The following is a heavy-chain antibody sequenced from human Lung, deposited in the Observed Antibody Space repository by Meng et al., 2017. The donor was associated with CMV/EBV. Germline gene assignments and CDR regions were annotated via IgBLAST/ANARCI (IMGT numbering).Heavy chain of an antibody. V-gene: IGHV3-7*01. CDR2: IKEDGSEK. CDR1: TFTFNDYW. J-gene: IGHJ6*02. CDR3: ARARGYGPRYYGMDV. Sequence: GGSLRLXCAASTFTFNDYWMSWVRQAPGKGLEWVANIKEDGSEKYYVDSVKGRFTISRDNAKNSLYLQMYSLRAEDTAVYYCARARGYGPRYYGMDVWGQGTXVTVSS. D-gene: IGHD5-18*01.